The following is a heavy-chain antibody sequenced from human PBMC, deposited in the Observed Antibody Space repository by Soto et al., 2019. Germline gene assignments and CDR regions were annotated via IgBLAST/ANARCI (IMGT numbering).Heavy chain of an antibody. CDR3: ARPRSGWYDWYYFDY. D-gene: IGHD6-19*01. CDR1: GFTFSSYG. J-gene: IGHJ4*02. Sequence: PGGSLRLSCAASGFTFSSYGMHWVRQAPGKGLEWVAVIWYDGSNKYYADSVKGRFTISRDNSKNTLYLQMNSLRAEDTAVYYCARPRSGWYDWYYFDYWGQGTLVTVSS. CDR2: IWYDGSNK. V-gene: IGHV3-33*01.